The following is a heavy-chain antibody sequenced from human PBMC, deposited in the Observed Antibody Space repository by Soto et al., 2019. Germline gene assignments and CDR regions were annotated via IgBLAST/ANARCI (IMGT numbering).Heavy chain of an antibody. V-gene: IGHV1-69*06. D-gene: IGHD4-17*01. CDR3: AREDYGGNYYYYYGMDV. CDR2: MIPIFPNT. CDR1: GGTFSSSA. J-gene: IGHJ6*02. Sequence: SVKVSCKASGGTFSSSAFSWVRQAPGQGLEWMGGMIPIFPNTDYGQKFQGRVTMTGNTSTSTAYMELRSLRSEDTAVYYCAREDYGGNYYYYYGMDVWGQGTTVTSP.